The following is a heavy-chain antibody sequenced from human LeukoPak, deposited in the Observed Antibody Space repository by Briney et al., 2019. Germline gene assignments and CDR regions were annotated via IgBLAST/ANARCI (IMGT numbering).Heavy chain of an antibody. D-gene: IGHD1-1*01. Sequence: GASVKVSCRASGYTFTAYYIHWVRQAPGQGLEWMGWINPNNGGTNYAQKFQGRVTMTRDTSISTAYMELSRLRSDDTAVYYCASSSNWIPVTWGQGTLVTVSS. CDR3: ASSSNWIPVT. J-gene: IGHJ5*02. CDR2: INPNNGGT. V-gene: IGHV1-2*02. CDR1: GYTFTAYY.